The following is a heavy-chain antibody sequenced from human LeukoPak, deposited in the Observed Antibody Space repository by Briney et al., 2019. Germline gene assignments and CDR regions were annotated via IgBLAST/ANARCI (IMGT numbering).Heavy chain of an antibody. D-gene: IGHD2-21*01. CDR1: GGSISSYY. CDR2: IYYIGST. V-gene: IGHV4-59*01. Sequence: SETLSLTCTVSGGSISSYYRSWIRQPPGKGLEWIGYIYYIGSTNYNPSLKSRVTISVDTSKNQFSLRLSSVTAADTAVYYCARLLNYYYYMDVWGKGTTVTISS. J-gene: IGHJ6*03. CDR3: ARLLNYYYYMDV.